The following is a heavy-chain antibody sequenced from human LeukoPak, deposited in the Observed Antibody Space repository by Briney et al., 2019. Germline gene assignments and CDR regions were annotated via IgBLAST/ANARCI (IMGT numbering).Heavy chain of an antibody. Sequence: GGSLRLSCAASGFTFSSYEMNWVRQAPGKGLEWVARIKSQNAGGTADYAAPVKGRFTISRDDSKNTLFLQMNSLKTEDTAVYYCTKTFYSDSTFDYWGQGTLVTVSS. CDR3: TKTFYSDSTFDY. CDR2: IKSQNAGGTA. V-gene: IGHV3-15*01. J-gene: IGHJ4*02. CDR1: GFTFSSYE. D-gene: IGHD4-11*01.